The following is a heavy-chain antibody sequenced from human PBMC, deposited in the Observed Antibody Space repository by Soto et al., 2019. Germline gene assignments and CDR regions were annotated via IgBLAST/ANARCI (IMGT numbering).Heavy chain of an antibody. D-gene: IGHD3-3*01. V-gene: IGHV3-7*04. J-gene: IGHJ4*02. Sequence: EVQLVESGGGLVQPGGSLRLSCAASGFTFSSYWMSWVRQAPGKGLEWVANIKQDGSEKYYVDSVKGRFTISRDNAKNSLYLQINSLRAEDTAVYYCARGYDFWSGHFDYWGQGTLVTVSS. CDR1: GFTFSSYW. CDR2: IKQDGSEK. CDR3: ARGYDFWSGHFDY.